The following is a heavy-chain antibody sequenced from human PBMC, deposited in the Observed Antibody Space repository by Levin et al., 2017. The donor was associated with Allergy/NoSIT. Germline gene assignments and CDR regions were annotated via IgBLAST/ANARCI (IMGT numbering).Heavy chain of an antibody. CDR3: AIHSSWSPYYYYYGMDV. CDR1: GGSISGFY. V-gene: IGHV4-4*07. CDR2: IYSSGST. J-gene: IGHJ6*02. D-gene: IGHD6-13*01. Sequence: SQTLSLTCTVSGGSISGFYWSWIRQPAGKGLEWIGRIYSSGSTDYNPSLRSRVTMSIDTSKSQFSLRVNSVTAADTAIYYCAIHSSWSPYYYYYGMDVWGQGTTVTVSS.